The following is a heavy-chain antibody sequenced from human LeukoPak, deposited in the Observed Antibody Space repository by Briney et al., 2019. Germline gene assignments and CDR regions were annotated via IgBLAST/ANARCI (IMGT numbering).Heavy chain of an antibody. CDR1: VFTVSSNY. J-gene: IGHJ4*02. CDR2: IYSGGST. CDR3: FRVGYSYGYGYWHNLDY. Sequence: GGSLRLSCAASVFTVSSNYMSWVRQAPGNGLEGCSIIYSGGSTYYADTARARFTISRDNSTNTLYLPTYSLRAEDPATSCWFRVGYSYGYGYWHNLDYWGQGTLVTVSS. D-gene: IGHD5-18*01. V-gene: IGHV3-66*02.